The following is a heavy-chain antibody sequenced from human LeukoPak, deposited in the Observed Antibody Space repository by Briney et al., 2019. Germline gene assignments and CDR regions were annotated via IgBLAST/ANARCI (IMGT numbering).Heavy chain of an antibody. J-gene: IGHJ4*02. Sequence: SQTLSLTCTVSGGSISSGDYYWSWIRQPPGKGLEWIGYIYYSGSTYYNPSLKSRVTISVDRSKNQCSLKLSSVTAADTAVYYCARAGYSGYEIKDWGQGTLVTVSS. CDR2: IYYSGST. D-gene: IGHD5-12*01. CDR1: GGSISSGDYY. V-gene: IGHV4-30-4*08. CDR3: ARAGYSGYEIKD.